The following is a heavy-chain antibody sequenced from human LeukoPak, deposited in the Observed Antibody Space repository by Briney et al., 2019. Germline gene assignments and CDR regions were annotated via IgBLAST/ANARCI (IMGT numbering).Heavy chain of an antibody. CDR2: INPGSSII. V-gene: IGHV3-48*04. CDR1: GFTFTSYC. CDR3: ARGGGVVISSDNWFDP. D-gene: IGHD3-3*01. J-gene: IGHJ5*02. Sequence: GGSLRLSCAASGFTFTSYCMNWVCQAPGKGLEWLSYINPGSSIIYYADSVKGRFTISRDNAKNSLYLQMNSLRAEDTAVYYCARGGGVVISSDNWFDPWGQGTLVTVSS.